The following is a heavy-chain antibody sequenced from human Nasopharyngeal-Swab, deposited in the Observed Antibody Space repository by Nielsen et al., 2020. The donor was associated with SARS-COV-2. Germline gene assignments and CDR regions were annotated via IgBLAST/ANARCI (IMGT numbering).Heavy chain of an antibody. Sequence: GGSLRLSCAASGFTFSSYWMHWVRQAPGKGLVWVARIYNDGTITAYADSVKGRFTISRDNAKNTLYLQMNSLRDEDTSVYYCARRDSGIDYWGQGTLVTVSS. CDR2: IYNDGTIT. CDR3: ARRDSGIDY. V-gene: IGHV3-74*03. D-gene: IGHD2-15*01. CDR1: GFTFSSYW. J-gene: IGHJ4*02.